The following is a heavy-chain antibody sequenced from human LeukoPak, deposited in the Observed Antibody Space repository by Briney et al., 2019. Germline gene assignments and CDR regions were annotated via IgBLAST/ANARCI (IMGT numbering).Heavy chain of an antibody. Sequence: GGSLRLPCVASGFAFSTSAMHWVRQAPGKGLEGVALVSNDEKNKYYLDSVKGRFTISRDNSKNTLYLQMNTLRIDDTAVYYCARDGLYPDSDDFDSETFDYWGQGTLVTVSS. CDR1: GFAFSTSA. CDR3: ARDGLYPDSDDFDSETFDY. V-gene: IGHV3-30*04. J-gene: IGHJ4*02. D-gene: IGHD3-9*01. CDR2: VSNDEKNK.